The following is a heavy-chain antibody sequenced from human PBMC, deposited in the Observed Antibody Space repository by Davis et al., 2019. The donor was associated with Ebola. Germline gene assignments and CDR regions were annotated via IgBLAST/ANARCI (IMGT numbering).Heavy chain of an antibody. Sequence: SETLSLTCTVSGGSISSYYWSWIRQPPGKGLEWIGEINHSGSTNYNPSLKSRVTISVDTSKNQFSLKLSSVTAADTAVYYCARGPGRLTPIAAAGRYYYYGMDVWGQGTTVTVSS. CDR3: ARGPGRLTPIAAAGRYYYYGMDV. CDR1: GGSISSYY. CDR2: INHSGST. V-gene: IGHV4-34*01. J-gene: IGHJ6*02. D-gene: IGHD6-13*01.